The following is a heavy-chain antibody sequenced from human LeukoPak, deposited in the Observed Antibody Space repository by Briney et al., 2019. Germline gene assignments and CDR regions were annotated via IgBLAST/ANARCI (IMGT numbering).Heavy chain of an antibody. CDR3: ITPLPYSAQ. CDR2: IKPKTDGETT. J-gene: IGHJ4*02. V-gene: IGHV3-15*07. CDR1: GFTFNTFG. D-gene: IGHD2-21*01. Sequence: GGSLRLSCATPGFTFNTFGMHWVRQAPGKGLEWVGRIKPKTDGETTEYAAPVKDRFSISRDDSKSMMYLQMNSLKTEDTAVYYCITPLPYSAQGGQGTLVTVSS.